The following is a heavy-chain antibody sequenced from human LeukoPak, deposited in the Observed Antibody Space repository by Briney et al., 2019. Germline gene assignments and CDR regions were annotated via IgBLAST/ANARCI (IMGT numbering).Heavy chain of an antibody. CDR2: IYTSGST. V-gene: IGHV4-61*02. Sequence: SQTLSLTCTGSGGSISSGSYYWSWIRPPAGKGLEWIGRIYTSGSTNYNPSLKSRVTISVDTSKNQFSLKLSSVTAADTAVYYCARDRKYYYDSSGYYNYYFDYWGQGTLVTVSS. CDR1: GGSISSGSYY. D-gene: IGHD3-22*01. J-gene: IGHJ4*02. CDR3: ARDRKYYYDSSGYYNYYFDY.